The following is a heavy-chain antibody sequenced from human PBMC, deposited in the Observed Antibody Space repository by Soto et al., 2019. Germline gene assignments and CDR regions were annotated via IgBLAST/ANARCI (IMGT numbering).Heavy chain of an antibody. J-gene: IGHJ4*02. V-gene: IGHV3-33*01. D-gene: IGHD3-10*01. CDR1: GFISSSFG. Sequence: QVQLVESGGGVVQPGRSLRLSCAASGFISSSFGMHWVRQAPGKGLEWVAHIWYDGSKTYYADSVKGRFTISRDNSRNTLYLQRNSLSTEDTAVYHCVRDLRGSCGHFDSWGEGSLV. CDR2: IWYDGSKT. CDR3: VRDLRGSCGHFDS.